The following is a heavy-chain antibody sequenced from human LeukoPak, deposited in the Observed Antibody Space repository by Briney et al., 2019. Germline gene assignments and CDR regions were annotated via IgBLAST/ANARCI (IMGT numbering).Heavy chain of an antibody. J-gene: IGHJ6*04. Sequence: SETLSLTCAVYGGSFSGYYWSWIRQPPGKGLEWIGEINHSGSTNYNPSLKSRVIISVDTSKNQFSLKLSSVTAADTAVYYCANSPKRLYYGSGSYSYYYYGMDVWGKGTTVTVSS. CDR3: ANSPKRLYYGSGSYSYYYYGMDV. D-gene: IGHD3-10*01. CDR2: INHSGST. CDR1: GGSFSGYY. V-gene: IGHV4-34*01.